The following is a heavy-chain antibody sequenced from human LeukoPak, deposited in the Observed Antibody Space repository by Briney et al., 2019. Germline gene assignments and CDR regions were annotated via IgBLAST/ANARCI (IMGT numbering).Heavy chain of an antibody. CDR2: IDPSDSYT. CDR3: ATGASKVTTDFANY. V-gene: IGHV5-10-1*01. D-gene: IGHD4-17*01. Sequence: GESLTISCKASGYSFTNYWISWVRQLPGKGLEWMGRIDPSDSYTKYSPSFEGHVTISVDKSISTAFLQWHSPKASDSAMYYCATGASKVTTDFANYWGQGTQVAVSS. J-gene: IGHJ4*02. CDR1: GYSFTNYW.